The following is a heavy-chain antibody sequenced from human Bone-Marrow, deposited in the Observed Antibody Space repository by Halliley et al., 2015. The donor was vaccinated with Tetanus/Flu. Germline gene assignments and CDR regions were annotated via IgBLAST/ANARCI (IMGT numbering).Heavy chain of an antibody. J-gene: IGHJ6*02. CDR1: GDSVSSYSAA. CDR3: ARRGSGMNV. CDR2: TYYRSELNY. V-gene: IGHV6-1*01. Sequence: GLVKPSQTLSLTCAISGDSVSSYSAAWNWIRQSPSRGLEWLGRTYYRSELNYDYPVSVKSRITINPGTAKKQFSLQLNSVTPAETAGCWCARRGSGMNVWGQGTTVPASS. D-gene: IGHD3-10*01.